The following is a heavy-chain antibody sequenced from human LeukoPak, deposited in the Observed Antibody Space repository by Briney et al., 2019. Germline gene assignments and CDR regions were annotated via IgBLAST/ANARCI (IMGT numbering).Heavy chain of an antibody. V-gene: IGHV3-7*01. CDR1: GFSFGSFW. J-gene: IGHJ6*02. CDR3: ARDGAKKDYDFWSGSPGAYYYYGMDV. D-gene: IGHD3-3*01. Sequence: GGSLRLSCAASGFSFGSFWMTWIRQAPGKGLEWVGHINEDGSQTNYIDSVTGRFTISRDNAKNSLYLQMNSLRAEDTAVYYCARDGAKKDYDFWSGSPGAYYYYGMDVWGQGTTVTVSS. CDR2: INEDGSQT.